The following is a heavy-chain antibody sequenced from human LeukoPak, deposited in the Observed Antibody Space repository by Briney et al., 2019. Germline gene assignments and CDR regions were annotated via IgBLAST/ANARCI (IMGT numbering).Heavy chain of an antibody. J-gene: IGHJ4*02. CDR2: IYKDGST. D-gene: IGHD6-13*01. CDR1: GFAVSNNY. CDR3: AKSGSSSWYLYYFDY. V-gene: IGHV3-53*01. Sequence: GGSLRLSCAASGFAVSNNYMTWVRQAPGKGLEWVSVIYKDGSTYYADSVKGRFTISRDNSKNTVYLQMNSLRAEDTAVYYCAKSGSSSWYLYYFDYWGQGTLVTVSS.